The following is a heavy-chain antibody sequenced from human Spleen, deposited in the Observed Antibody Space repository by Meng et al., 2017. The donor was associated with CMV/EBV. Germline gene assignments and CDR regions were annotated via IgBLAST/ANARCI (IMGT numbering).Heavy chain of an antibody. CDR3: ARVWTAASHYFDY. D-gene: IGHD1-1*01. CDR1: GGSVSIGTNY. J-gene: IGHJ4*02. CDR2: INDIGST. Sequence: SETLSLTCSVSGGSVSIGTNYWSWIRQPPGKGLEWIGYINDIGSTKYNPSLKSRVTISTDTSKNQFSLKLNSVTAADTAVYYCARVWTAASHYFDYWGQGTLVTVSS. V-gene: IGHV4-61*01.